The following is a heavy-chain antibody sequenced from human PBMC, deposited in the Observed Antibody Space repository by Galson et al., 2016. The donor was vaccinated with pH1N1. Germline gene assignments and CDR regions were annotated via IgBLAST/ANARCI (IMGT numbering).Heavy chain of an antibody. J-gene: IGHJ3*02. CDR2: ISVSSLST. CDR3: SKGGYGDYGLDVFDI. D-gene: IGHD4-17*01. CDR1: GFTFTNYA. V-gene: IGHV3-23*01. Sequence: SLRLSCAASGFTFTNYAIHWVRQAPGKGLEWVSFISVSSLSTYYADSVKGRFTISRDTSKNTVYLQMQSLRAEYTGLYYGSKGGYGDYGLDVFDIWGQGIMVTVSS.